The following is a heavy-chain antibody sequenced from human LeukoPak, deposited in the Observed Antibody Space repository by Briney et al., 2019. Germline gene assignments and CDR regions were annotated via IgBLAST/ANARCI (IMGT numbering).Heavy chain of an antibody. D-gene: IGHD3-10*01. CDR2: INPNSGGT. CDR3: ARDHTDLLLWFGELLGWFDP. V-gene: IGHV1-2*02. Sequence: ASVKVSCKASGYTFTGYYMHWVRQAPGQGLEWMGWINPNSGGTNYAQKFQGRVTMTRDTSISTAYMELSRLRSDDTAAYYCARDHTDLLLWFGELLGWFDPWGQGTLVTVSS. CDR1: GYTFTGYY. J-gene: IGHJ5*02.